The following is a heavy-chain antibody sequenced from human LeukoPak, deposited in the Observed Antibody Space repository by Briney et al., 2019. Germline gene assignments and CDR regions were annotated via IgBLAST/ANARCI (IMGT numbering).Heavy chain of an antibody. Sequence: GGSLRLSCVASGFNFSNYVMSWVRQAPGKGLEWVSYISGSTITIHYADSVKGRFTISRDNAKNSLYLQMNSLRAEDTAVYYCARDDRSTWYSDFWGQGTLVTVSS. CDR2: ISGSTITI. CDR1: GFNFSNYV. J-gene: IGHJ4*02. CDR3: ARDDRSTWYSDF. D-gene: IGHD1-26*01. V-gene: IGHV3-48*04.